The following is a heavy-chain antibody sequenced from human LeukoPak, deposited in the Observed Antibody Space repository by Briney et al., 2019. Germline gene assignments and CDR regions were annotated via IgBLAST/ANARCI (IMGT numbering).Heavy chain of an antibody. V-gene: IGHV3-30*18. CDR3: AKDFRMVRGALDY. D-gene: IGHD3-10*01. J-gene: IGHJ4*02. CDR1: GFTFSSYG. CDR2: ISYDGSNK. Sequence: GGSLRLSCAASGFTFSSYGMHWVRQAPGKGLEWVAVISYDGSNKYYADSVKGRFTISRDNSKNTLYLQMNSLRAEDTAVYYCAKDFRMVRGALDYWGQGTLVTVSS.